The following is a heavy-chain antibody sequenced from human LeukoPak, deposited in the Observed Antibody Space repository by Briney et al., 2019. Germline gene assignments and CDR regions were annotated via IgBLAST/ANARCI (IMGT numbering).Heavy chain of an antibody. CDR1: GFTFSNFA. CDR2: ISSSGSTI. V-gene: IGHV3-11*01. CDR3: ARRTNNAFDV. D-gene: IGHD2/OR15-2a*01. Sequence: PGGSLRLSCAASGFTFSNFAMTWVRQAPGKGLEWVSYISSSGSTIYYADSVKGRFTISRDNAKNSLYLQMNSLRAEDTAVYYCARRTNNAFDVWGQGTMVTFSS. J-gene: IGHJ3*01.